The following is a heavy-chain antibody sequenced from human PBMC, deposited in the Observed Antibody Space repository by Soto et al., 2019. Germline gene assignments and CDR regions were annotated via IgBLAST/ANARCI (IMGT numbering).Heavy chain of an antibody. CDR3: ARVRNAYSDVYRGYNYYGMDV. CDR2: ISHGGSDK. J-gene: IGHJ6*02. Sequence: PGGSLRLSCAASGFTFSTYSMHWVRPTLGKGLDWVAVISHGGSDKHYAESVKGRFTISRDNSKNTLFLQMNSLRDEDTAIYYCARVRNAYSDVYRGYNYYGMDVWGRGTTVTVSS. V-gene: IGHV3-30-3*01. D-gene: IGHD5-18*01. CDR1: GFTFSTYS.